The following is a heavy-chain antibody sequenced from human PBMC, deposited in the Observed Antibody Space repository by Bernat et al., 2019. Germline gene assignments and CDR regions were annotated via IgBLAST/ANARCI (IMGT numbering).Heavy chain of an antibody. J-gene: IGHJ4*02. Sequence: EVQLVQSGAEVKKPGESLKISCKGSGYSFTNYWVAWVRQMPGKGLEWMGIIYPGDSNTIYSPSFQGQVTFSADKSISTAYLQWSSLKASYTAVYYCARDGGWPKALDYWGQGTLVTVSS. CDR3: ARDGGWPKALDY. CDR2: IYPGDSNT. D-gene: IGHD2-15*01. CDR1: GYSFTNYW. V-gene: IGHV5-51*01.